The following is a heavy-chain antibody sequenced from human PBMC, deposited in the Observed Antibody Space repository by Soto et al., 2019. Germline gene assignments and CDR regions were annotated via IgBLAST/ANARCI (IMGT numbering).Heavy chain of an antibody. D-gene: IGHD1-1*01. CDR2: ISWTSGTI. V-gene: IGHV3-9*01. Sequence: GGSLRLSCAASGFTFDDYAVHWVRQAPGKGLEWVSSISWTSGTIVYADSVKGRFTISRDNAKNSLYLQMNSLRAEDTALYYCAKGAYNYYFDYWGQGTLVTVSS. J-gene: IGHJ4*02. CDR3: AKGAYNYYFDY. CDR1: GFTFDDYA.